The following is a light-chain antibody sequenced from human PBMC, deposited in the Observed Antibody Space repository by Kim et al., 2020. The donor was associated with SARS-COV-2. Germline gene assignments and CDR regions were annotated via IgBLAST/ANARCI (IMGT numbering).Light chain of an antibody. Sequence: LPQPPSVSRGLRQTATLTCTGNTNNVGDEGTAWLQQHQGHPPKLLSYRNNDRPSGISERFSASRSGNTASLTITGLQPEDEADYYCSAWDRSLTAWVFGGGTQLTVL. CDR2: RNN. J-gene: IGLJ2*01. CDR1: TNNVGDEG. V-gene: IGLV10-54*04. CDR3: SAWDRSLTAWV.